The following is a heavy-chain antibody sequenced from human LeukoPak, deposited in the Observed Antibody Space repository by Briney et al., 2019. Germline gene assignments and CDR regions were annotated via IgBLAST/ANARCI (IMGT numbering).Heavy chain of an antibody. CDR2: IYYSGST. D-gene: IGHD3-10*01. CDR1: GGSISSYY. Sequence: SETLSLTCTVSGGSISSYYWSWIRQPPGKGLEWIGYIYYSGSTNYNPSPKSRVTISVDTSKNQFSLKLSSVTAADTAVYYCARWNYYGSGSYEGFDYWGQGTLVTVSS. CDR3: ARWNYYGSGSYEGFDY. V-gene: IGHV4-59*08. J-gene: IGHJ4*02.